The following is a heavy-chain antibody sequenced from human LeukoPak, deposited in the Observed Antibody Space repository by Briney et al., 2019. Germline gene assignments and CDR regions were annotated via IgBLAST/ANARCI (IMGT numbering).Heavy chain of an antibody. CDR2: INPNSGGT. D-gene: IGHD1-26*01. CDR1: GYTFTGYY. Sequence: ASVKVSCKASGYTFTGYYMHWVRQAPGQGLEWMGWINPNSGGTNYAQKFQGRVTMTRDTSISTAYMELSRLRSDDTAVCYCATSIVGATGGGYWGQGTLVTVSS. J-gene: IGHJ4*02. V-gene: IGHV1-2*02. CDR3: ATSIVGATGGGY.